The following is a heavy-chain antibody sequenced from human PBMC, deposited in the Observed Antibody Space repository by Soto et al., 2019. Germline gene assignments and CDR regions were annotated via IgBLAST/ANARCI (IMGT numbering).Heavy chain of an antibody. CDR3: ARDGGNWHDFDY. J-gene: IGHJ4*02. V-gene: IGHV4-31*03. CDR1: GGSISSGGYY. CDR2: IYYSGST. Sequence: SETLSLTCTVSGGSISSGGYYWSWIRQHPGKGLEWIGYIYYSGSTYYNPSLKSRVTISVDTSKNQFSLKLSSVTAADTAVYYCARDGGNWHDFDYWGQGTLVTVSS. D-gene: IGHD1-20*01.